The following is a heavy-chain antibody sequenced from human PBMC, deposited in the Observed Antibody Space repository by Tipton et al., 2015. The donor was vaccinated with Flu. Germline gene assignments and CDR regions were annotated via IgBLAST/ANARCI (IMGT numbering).Heavy chain of an antibody. CDR3: ARRAYSNYVSDPKSCFDP. D-gene: IGHD4-11*01. J-gene: IGHJ5*02. V-gene: IGHV4-38-2*01. CDR1: GDSIGSDFY. Sequence: TLSLTCFVSGDSIGSDFYWGWIRQPPGKGLEWIGNIHRSGTVYYNPSLKSRVTMSVDKSKNQFSLKLSSVTAADTAVYYCARRAYSNYVSDPKSCFDPWGQGILVTVSS. CDR2: IHRSGTV.